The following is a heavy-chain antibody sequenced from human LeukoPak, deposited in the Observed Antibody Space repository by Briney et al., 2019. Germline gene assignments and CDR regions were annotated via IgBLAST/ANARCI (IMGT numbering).Heavy chain of an antibody. V-gene: IGHV1-8*01. CDR1: GYTFTSYD. Sequence: ASVKVSCKASGYTFTSYDINWVRQATGQGLEWMGWMNPNSGNTGYAQKFQGRVTMTRNTSISTAYMELSSLRSEDTAVYYCARGVVGAKDGYYYYYMDVWGKGTTVTVSS. D-gene: IGHD1-26*01. CDR2: MNPNSGNT. J-gene: IGHJ6*03. CDR3: ARGVVGAKDGYYYYYMDV.